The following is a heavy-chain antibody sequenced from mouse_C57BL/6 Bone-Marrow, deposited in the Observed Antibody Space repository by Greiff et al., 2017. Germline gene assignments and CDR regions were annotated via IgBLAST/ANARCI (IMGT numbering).Heavy chain of an antibody. V-gene: IGHV1-19*01. CDR3: AREAIFVFFWYAMDY. J-gene: IGHJ4*01. CDR2: INPYNGGT. CDR1: GYTFTDYY. Sequence: EVQLQQSGPVLVKPGASVKMSCKASGYTFTDYYMNWVKQSHGKSLEWIGVINPYNGGTSYNQKFKGKATLTVDKSSSTAYMELNSLTSEDSAVYYCAREAIFVFFWYAMDYWGQGTSVTVSS.